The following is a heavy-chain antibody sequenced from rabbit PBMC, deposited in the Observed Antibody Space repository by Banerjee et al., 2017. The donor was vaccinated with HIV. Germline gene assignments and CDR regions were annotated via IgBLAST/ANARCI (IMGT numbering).Heavy chain of an antibody. V-gene: IGHV1S40*01. J-gene: IGHJ4*01. D-gene: IGHD4-2*01. Sequence: QSLEESGGDLVKPGASLTLTCTASGFTFSRYHMGWVRQAPGKGLEWIACIYAGSGSTYYASWAKGRFTISKTSSTTVTLQMTSLTAADTATYFCARKRAGGAGDLWGPGTLVTVS. CDR3: ARKRAGGAGDL. CDR2: IYAGSGST. CDR1: GFTFSRYH.